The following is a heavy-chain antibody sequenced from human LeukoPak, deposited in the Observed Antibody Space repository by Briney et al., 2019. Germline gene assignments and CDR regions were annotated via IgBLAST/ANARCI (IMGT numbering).Heavy chain of an antibody. J-gene: IGHJ4*02. CDR3: ARGGGDRNPFDY. Sequence: PGGSLRLSCAVSGFTFSSNYMSWVRQAPGKGLEWVSIVYSGGSTYYTDSVKGRFIISRDNSKDTLYLQMNRLRAEDTAVYYCARGGGDRNPFDYWGQGTLVTVSS. V-gene: IGHV3-66*01. CDR2: VYSGGST. CDR1: GFTFSSNY. D-gene: IGHD4-17*01.